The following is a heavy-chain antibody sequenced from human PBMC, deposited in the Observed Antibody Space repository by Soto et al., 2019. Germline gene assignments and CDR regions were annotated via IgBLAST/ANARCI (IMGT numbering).Heavy chain of an antibody. D-gene: IGHD6-13*01. V-gene: IGHV1-69*06. Sequence: QVQLVQSGAEVKNPGSSVRVSCKTSGFTFNVYGIHWVRQAPGQGLEWMGGLIPIYDEPNYAQKFQGRVTITADTSTYTVYMELSGLRSGDTAVYYCARGGYSSTWSNLLDRSGLDVWGQGTTVTVSS. J-gene: IGHJ6*02. CDR2: LIPIYDEP. CDR3: ARGGYSSTWSNLLDRSGLDV. CDR1: GFTFNVYG.